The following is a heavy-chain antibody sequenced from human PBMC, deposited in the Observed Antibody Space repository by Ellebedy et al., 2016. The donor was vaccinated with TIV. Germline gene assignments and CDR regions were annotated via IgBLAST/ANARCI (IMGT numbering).Heavy chain of an antibody. CDR3: AKEPFDV. J-gene: IGHJ3*01. CDR2: ISWNGNGA. CDR1: GLTFDDYS. Sequence: PGGSLRLSCAASGLTFDDYSMHWVRQIPGRGLEWLSIISWNGNGAYYADSVKGRFTISRDNSKNSLYLQMSSLTTEDTAFYYCAKEPFDVWGRGTMVIVSS. V-gene: IGHV3-43*01.